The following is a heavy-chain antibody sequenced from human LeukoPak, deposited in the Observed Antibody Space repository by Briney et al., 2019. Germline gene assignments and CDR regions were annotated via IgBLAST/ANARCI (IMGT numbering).Heavy chain of an antibody. CDR2: TYYRSKWYY. CDR1: GDSVSNNIVA. V-gene: IGHV6-1*01. J-gene: IGHJ4*02. CDR3: PRGYNYAFDY. D-gene: IGHD5-18*01. Sequence: SQTLSLTCAISGDSVSNNIVAWNWIRQSPSRGLEWLGRTYYRSKWYYDYALFVQSRVTVNPDTSKNQISLQLNSVTPDDTAVYYCPRGYNYAFDYWGQGALVTVSS.